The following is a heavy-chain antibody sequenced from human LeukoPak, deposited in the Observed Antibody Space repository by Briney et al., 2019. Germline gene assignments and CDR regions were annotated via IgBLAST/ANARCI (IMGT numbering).Heavy chain of an antibody. V-gene: IGHV1-24*01. CDR1: GYTLTELS. CDR2: FDPEDGET. CDR3: ATDRHGWPYSSSLTPLCY. Sequence: ASVKVSCKVSGYTLTELSMHWVRQAPGKGIEWMGGFDPEDGETIYAQKFQGRVTMTEDTSTDTAYMELSSLRSEDTAVYYCATDRHGWPYSSSLTPLCYWGQGTLVTVSS. D-gene: IGHD6-13*01. J-gene: IGHJ4*02.